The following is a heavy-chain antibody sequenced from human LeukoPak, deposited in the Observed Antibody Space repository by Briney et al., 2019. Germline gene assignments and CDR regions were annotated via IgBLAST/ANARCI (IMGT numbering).Heavy chain of an antibody. J-gene: IGHJ4*02. CDR1: GFTVSSNY. Sequence: GGSLRLSCAASGFTVSSNYMSWVRQAPGKGLEWVSVIYSGGSTYYADSVKGRFTISRENSKNTPYLQMNSLRAEDTAVYYCSGSGSLNPTPYYFDYWGQGTLVTVSS. D-gene: IGHD3-10*01. CDR2: IYSGGST. V-gene: IGHV3-53*01. CDR3: SGSGSLNPTPYYFDY.